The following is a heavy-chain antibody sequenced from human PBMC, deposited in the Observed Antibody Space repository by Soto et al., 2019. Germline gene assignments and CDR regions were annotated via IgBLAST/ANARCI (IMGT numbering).Heavy chain of an antibody. V-gene: IGHV4-59*01. J-gene: IGHJ4*02. CDR2: IYYSGST. CDR3: ARRYGASFAY. Sequence: SETLSLTCTVSGGSISSYYWSWIRQPPGKGLEWIGYIYYSGSTNYNPSLKSRVTISVDTSKNQFSLKLSSVTAADTAVYYCARRYGASFAYWGQGTLVTVSS. D-gene: IGHD4-17*01. CDR1: GGSISSYY.